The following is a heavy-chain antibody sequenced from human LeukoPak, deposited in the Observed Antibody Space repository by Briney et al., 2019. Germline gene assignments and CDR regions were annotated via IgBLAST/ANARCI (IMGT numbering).Heavy chain of an antibody. V-gene: IGHV4-34*01. CDR2: INHSGST. J-gene: IGHJ5*02. CDR3: AGGSWFDP. CDR1: GGSFSGYY. Sequence: SETLSLTGAGYGGSFSGYYWSWIRQPPGKGLEWIGEINHSGSTNYNPSLKSRVTISVDTSKNQFSLKLSSVTAADTAVYYCAGGSWFDPWGQGTLVTVSS.